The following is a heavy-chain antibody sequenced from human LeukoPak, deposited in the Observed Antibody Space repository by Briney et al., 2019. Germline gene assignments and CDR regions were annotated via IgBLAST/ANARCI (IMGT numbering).Heavy chain of an antibody. CDR3: ARGVGATPNWFDP. J-gene: IGHJ5*02. Sequence: GGSLRLSCAASGFTFSSYSMNWVRQAPGKGLEWVSSISSSSSYIYYADSVKGRFTISRENAKNSLYLQMNSLRAEDTAVYYCARGVGATPNWFDPWGQGTLVTVSS. CDR1: GFTFSSYS. D-gene: IGHD1-26*01. V-gene: IGHV3-21*01. CDR2: ISSSSSYI.